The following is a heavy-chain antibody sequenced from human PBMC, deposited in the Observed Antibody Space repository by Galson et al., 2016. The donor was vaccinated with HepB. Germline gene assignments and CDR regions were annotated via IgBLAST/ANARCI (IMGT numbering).Heavy chain of an antibody. V-gene: IGHV4-4*02. D-gene: IGHD1-26*01. CDR2: IYHSGNT. J-gene: IGHJ4*02. CDR3: TRQYSGSHLDY. CDR1: GASIISRDW. Sequence: SETLSLTCAVSGASIISRDWWTWVRQPPGKGLEWIGQIYHSGNTNYTPSLKSRVTISVDNSKNQLSLKLTSMTAADTAAYYCTRQYSGSHLDYWGQGILVSVSS.